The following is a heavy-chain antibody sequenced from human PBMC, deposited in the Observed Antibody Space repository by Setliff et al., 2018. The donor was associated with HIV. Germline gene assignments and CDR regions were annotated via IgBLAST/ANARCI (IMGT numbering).Heavy chain of an antibody. Sequence: ASVKVSCKASGGTLSSYPITWVRQAPGQGLEWMGWITPYNNNTQYTQHLQGRVTMTTDTYTITAYIDLRSLRSDDTAVYYCARLIKHYDFWSCYYGAYYYYMDVWGTGTTVTVSS. V-gene: IGHV1-18*01. J-gene: IGHJ6*03. CDR3: ARLIKHYDFWSCYYGAYYYYMDV. D-gene: IGHD3-3*01. CDR2: ITPYNNNT. CDR1: GGTLSSYP.